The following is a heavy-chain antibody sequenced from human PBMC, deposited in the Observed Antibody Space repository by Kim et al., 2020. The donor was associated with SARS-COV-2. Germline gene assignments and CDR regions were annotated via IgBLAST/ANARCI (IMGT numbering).Heavy chain of an antibody. V-gene: IGHV3-30*18. J-gene: IGHJ6*01. CDR3: AKGEYGPRGYYY. D-gene: IGHD3-10*01. CDR2: ISYDGNNK. Sequence: GGSLRLSCVAPGFTFSSYSMHWVRQAPGKGLEWVAFISYDGNNKYSADSVKGRFTISRDNSKNTLYLQMNSLRAEDTAVYYCAKGEYGPRGYYY. CDR1: GFTFSSYS.